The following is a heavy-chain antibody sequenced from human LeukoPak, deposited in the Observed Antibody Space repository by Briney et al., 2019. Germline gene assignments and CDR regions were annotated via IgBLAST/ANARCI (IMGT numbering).Heavy chain of an antibody. J-gene: IGHJ5*02. Sequence: SGTLSLTCTVSGGSISSYYWSWIRQPAGKGLDWIGRIYTSGSTNYNPSLKSRVTMSVDTSKNQFSLKLSSVTAADTAVYYCARDLVIVVVPAAIETNWFDPWGQGTLVTVSS. D-gene: IGHD2-2*03. CDR2: IYTSGST. V-gene: IGHV4-4*07. CDR1: GGSISSYY. CDR3: ARDLVIVVVPAAIETNWFDP.